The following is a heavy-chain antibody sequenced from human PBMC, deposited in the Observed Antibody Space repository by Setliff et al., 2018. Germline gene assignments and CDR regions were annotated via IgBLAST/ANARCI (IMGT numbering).Heavy chain of an antibody. Sequence: ASVKVSCKASGYTFSNYGVTWVRQAPGQGLEWMGWVTVYNGNTKYAQNLQGRLTLTTDISTSTAYMELGSLTTDDTAVYYCARVESMVRGKNILRHFDFWGQGIQVTVSS. J-gene: IGHJ4*02. CDR1: GYTFSNYG. V-gene: IGHV1-18*01. D-gene: IGHD3-10*01. CDR3: ARVESMVRGKNILRHFDF. CDR2: VTVYNGNT.